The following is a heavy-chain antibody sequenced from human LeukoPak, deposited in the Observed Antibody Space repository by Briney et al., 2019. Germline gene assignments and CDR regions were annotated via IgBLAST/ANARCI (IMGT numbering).Heavy chain of an antibody. CDR3: ANQGSREVRGFDY. CDR2: LHYTGST. D-gene: IGHD2-2*01. J-gene: IGHJ4*02. V-gene: IGHV4-59*12. CDR1: GGSISSYY. Sequence: SETLSLTCTVSGGSISSYYWNWIRQPPGKGLEWIGYLHYTGSTDYNPSLRSRVTMWVDASKKQLSLRMTSVTAADTAIYYCANQGSREVRGFDYWGLGTLVTVSS.